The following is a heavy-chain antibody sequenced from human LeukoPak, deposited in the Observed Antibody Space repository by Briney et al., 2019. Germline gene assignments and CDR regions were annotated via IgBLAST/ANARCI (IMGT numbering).Heavy chain of an antibody. D-gene: IGHD2-21*02. CDR2: IYYSGST. CDR1: GRSVSSGRDY. V-gene: IGHV4-61*01. Sequence: PSENLSLTWTVAGRSVSSGRDYWSWIRQPPGKGLELIGYIYYSGSTNSNASLKSRVTISVDTSKNQFSLKLSSVTAADTAVYYCARVGSRSCGGDCYPEDYYYGMDVWGQGTTVTVSS. J-gene: IGHJ6*02. CDR3: ARVGSRSCGGDCYPEDYYYGMDV.